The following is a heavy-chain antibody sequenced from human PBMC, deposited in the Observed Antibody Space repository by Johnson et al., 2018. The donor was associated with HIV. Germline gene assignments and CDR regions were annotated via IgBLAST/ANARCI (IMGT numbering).Heavy chain of an antibody. J-gene: IGHJ3*02. Sequence: VQLVESVGGLIQPGGSLRLSCAASGFTFSSYDMHWVRQGTGKGLEWVSAIGTAGNTYYPGSVKGRFTISRENAKNSLYLQMNSLRAGDTAVYYCARGSPGYAFDIWGQGTMVTVSS. CDR3: ARGSPGYAFDI. V-gene: IGHV3-13*01. D-gene: IGHD1-1*01. CDR2: IGTAGNT. CDR1: GFTFSSYD.